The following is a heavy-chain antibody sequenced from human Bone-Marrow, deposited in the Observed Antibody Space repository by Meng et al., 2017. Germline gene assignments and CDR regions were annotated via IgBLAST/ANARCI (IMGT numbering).Heavy chain of an antibody. D-gene: IGHD2-2*01. CDR2: TSYDGSNT. CDR1: GFTLSSYA. J-gene: IGHJ6*02. V-gene: IGHV3-30*04. Sequence: GESLKISCAASGFTLSSYAMHWVRQAPGKGLEWVAATSYDGSNTYYVDSVKGRFTISRDNSKNTLYLQMNSLRAEGTAVYYCARSGRYCSSTSCYYHYYGMDVWGQGTTVTVSS. CDR3: ARSGRYCSSTSCYYHYYGMDV.